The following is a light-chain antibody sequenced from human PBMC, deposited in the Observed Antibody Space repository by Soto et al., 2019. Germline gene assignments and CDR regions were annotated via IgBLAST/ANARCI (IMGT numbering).Light chain of an antibody. Sequence: EIVLTQSPATLSLSPGERATLSCRASQSIAGYLAWYQQKPGQAPRLLIYDASNRATGIPARFSGSGSGTDFTLTISGLETEDFAVYYCQQRSNWLLTFGGGTKVEI. J-gene: IGKJ4*01. V-gene: IGKV3-11*01. CDR3: QQRSNWLLT. CDR2: DAS. CDR1: QSIAGY.